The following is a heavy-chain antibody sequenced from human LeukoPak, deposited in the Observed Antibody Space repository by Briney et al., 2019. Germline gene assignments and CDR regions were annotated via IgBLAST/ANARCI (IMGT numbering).Heavy chain of an antibody. Sequence: PGGSLRLSCAASGFTFSSYALSRVRQAPGKGLEWVSAISGSGGSTDYADSVKGRFTISRDNSKNTLNLQMNSLRAEDTAVYYCAKENYDILTGYPIDYWGQGTLVTVSS. CDR2: ISGSGGST. CDR1: GFTFSSYA. D-gene: IGHD3-9*01. CDR3: AKENYDILTGYPIDY. V-gene: IGHV3-23*01. J-gene: IGHJ4*02.